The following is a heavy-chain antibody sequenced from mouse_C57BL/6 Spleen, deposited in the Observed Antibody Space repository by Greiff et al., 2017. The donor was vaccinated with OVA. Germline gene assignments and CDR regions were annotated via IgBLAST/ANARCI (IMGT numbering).Heavy chain of an antibody. J-gene: IGHJ2*01. CDR1: GYTFTSYW. CDR2: IYPGSGST. Sequence: QVQLQQPGAELVKPGASVKMSCKASGYTFTSYWITWVKQRPGQGLEWIGDIYPGSGSTNYNEKFTSKATLTVDTSSSTAYMQLSSLTSEDSAVYYCARYTTVAYYFDDWGKGTTLTVSS. V-gene: IGHV1-55*01. CDR3: ARYTTVAYYFDD. D-gene: IGHD1-1*01.